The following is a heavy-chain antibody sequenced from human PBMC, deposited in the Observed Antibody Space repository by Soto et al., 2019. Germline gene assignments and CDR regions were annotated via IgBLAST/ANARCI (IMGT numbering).Heavy chain of an antibody. Sequence: EVQLVESGGGLVQPGGSLRLSCAASGFTLSSYNMNWVRQAPGKGLEWVSYITSSSSTVYYADSVKGRFTISRDNAKNSLYLQMNSLRVEDTAVYYCARDGSGYDRGDYWGQGTLVTVSS. CDR2: ITSSSSTV. J-gene: IGHJ4*02. V-gene: IGHV3-48*01. D-gene: IGHD5-12*01. CDR1: GFTLSSYN. CDR3: ARDGSGYDRGDY.